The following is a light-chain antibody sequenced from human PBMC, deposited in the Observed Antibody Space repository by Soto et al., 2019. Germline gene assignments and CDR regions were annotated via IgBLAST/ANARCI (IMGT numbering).Light chain of an antibody. CDR1: QTIRNS. J-gene: IGKJ1*01. CDR3: QQYNSYGT. V-gene: IGKV1-5*03. CDR2: KAS. Sequence: DIQMTQSPSTLSASVGDRVTITCRASQTIRNSLAWYQQKPGKAPKLLIYKASSLQTGVPSRFSGSGSGTEFTLTISSLQPDDFATYYCQQYNSYGTFGQGTKVDIK.